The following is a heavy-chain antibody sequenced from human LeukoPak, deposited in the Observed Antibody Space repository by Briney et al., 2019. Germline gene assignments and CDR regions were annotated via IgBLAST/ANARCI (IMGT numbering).Heavy chain of an antibody. J-gene: IGHJ6*02. Sequence: SETLSLTCTVSGGSISSSSYYWGWIRQPPGKGLEWVGSIYYSGSTYYNPSLKSRVTISVDTSKNQFSLKLSSVTAADTAVYYCARGRFGAPDCSGGSCYYRYYYYGMDVWGQGTTVTVSS. V-gene: IGHV4-39*01. CDR1: GGSISSSSYY. D-gene: IGHD2-15*01. CDR2: IYYSGST. CDR3: ARGRFGAPDCSGGSCYYRYYYYGMDV.